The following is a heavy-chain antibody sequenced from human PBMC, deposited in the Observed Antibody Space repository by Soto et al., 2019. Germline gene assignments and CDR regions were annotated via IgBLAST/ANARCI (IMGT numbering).Heavy chain of an antibody. CDR2: INPNSGGT. V-gene: IGHV1-2*02. CDR3: ARDLENAFEWLVVFDY. Sequence: ASVKVSCKASGYTFTGYYMHWVRQAPGQGLEWMGWINPNSGGTNYAQKFQGRVTMTRDTSISTAYMELSRLRSDDTAVYYCARDLENAFEWLVVFDYWGQGTLVTVSS. CDR1: GYTFTGYY. D-gene: IGHD6-19*01. J-gene: IGHJ4*02.